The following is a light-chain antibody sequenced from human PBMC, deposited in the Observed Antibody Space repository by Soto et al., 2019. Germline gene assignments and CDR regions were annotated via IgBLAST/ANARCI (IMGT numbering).Light chain of an antibody. J-gene: IGKJ3*01. Sequence: DIQMTQSPSSLSASVGDRVTITCRASQSISSYLNWYQQKPGKAPNFLIYAESNLQSGVPSRFSDSGSGTEFTLTISSLQPEDFATYYCQQSYSTLAFGPGTKVDIK. V-gene: IGKV1-39*01. CDR3: QQSYSTLA. CDR2: AES. CDR1: QSISSY.